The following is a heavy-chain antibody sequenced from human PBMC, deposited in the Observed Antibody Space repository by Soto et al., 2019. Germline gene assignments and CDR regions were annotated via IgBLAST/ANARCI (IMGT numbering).Heavy chain of an antibody. J-gene: IGHJ4*02. CDR2: IGTGGDT. CDR1: GFTFSKYD. V-gene: IGHV3-13*01. CDR3: AREVHYNTGWEPLDF. Sequence: PGGSLRLSCAASGFTFSKYDFHWVRQATGKGLEWVSAIGTGGDTYYQDSVKGRFTISREDGKNSLYLQMNSLRADDTAVYYCAREVHYNTGWEPLDFWGQGTLVTVSS. D-gene: IGHD6-19*01.